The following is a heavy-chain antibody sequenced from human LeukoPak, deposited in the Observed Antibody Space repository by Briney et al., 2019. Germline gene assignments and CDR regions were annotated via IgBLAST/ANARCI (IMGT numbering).Heavy chain of an antibody. D-gene: IGHD5-18*01. CDR3: ARARSGYSYGWDAFDI. J-gene: IGHJ3*02. CDR2: INPNSGGT. Sequence: GASVKVSCKASGYTFTGYYMHWVRQAPGQGPEWMGRINPNSGGTNYAQKFQGRVTMTRDTSISTAYMELSSLRSEDTAVYYCARARSGYSYGWDAFDIWGQGTMVTVSS. V-gene: IGHV1-2*06. CDR1: GYTFTGYY.